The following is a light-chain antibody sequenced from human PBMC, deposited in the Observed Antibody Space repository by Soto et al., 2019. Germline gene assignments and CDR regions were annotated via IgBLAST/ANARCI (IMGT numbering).Light chain of an antibody. CDR2: GAS. J-gene: IGKJ1*01. CDR3: QQYGDSPWT. V-gene: IGKV3-20*01. CDR1: QSVINSY. Sequence: EVVLTQSPGTLSLSSGERATLSCRASQSVINSYLAWYQQKPGQAPRLLIYGASNRATGIPDRFSGSGSGTDFTLTISRLEPEDFAVYYCQQYGDSPWTFGQGTKVDIK.